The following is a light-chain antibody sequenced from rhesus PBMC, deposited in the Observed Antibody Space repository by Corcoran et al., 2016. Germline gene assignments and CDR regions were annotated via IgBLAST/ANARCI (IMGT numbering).Light chain of an antibody. V-gene: IGLV2-32*02. CDR3: SSYAGSHTLYI. CDR1: SSDIGTYRY. CDR2: EVI. J-gene: IGLJ1*01. Sequence: QAALTQPHSVSGYPRQSVTISCTGTSSDIGTYRYVSWYQQHPGTAPKLMIYEVIKRPSGVSDRFSGSKSGNTASLTISGLQAEAEADYYCSSYAGSHTLYIFGAGTRLTVL.